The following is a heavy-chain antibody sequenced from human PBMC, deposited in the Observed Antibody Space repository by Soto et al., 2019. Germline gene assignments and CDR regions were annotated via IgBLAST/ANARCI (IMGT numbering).Heavy chain of an antibody. CDR3: ARSRTGTTSYYYYMDV. Sequence: SGPTLVNPTQTLTLTCTFSGFSLSTSGMCVSWIRQPPGKALEWLARIDWDDDKYYSTSLKTRLTISKDTSKNQVVLTMTNMDPVDTATYYCARSRTGTTSYYYYMDVWGKGTTVTVSS. CDR1: GFSLSTSGMC. D-gene: IGHD1-7*01. CDR2: IDWDDDK. V-gene: IGHV2-70*11. J-gene: IGHJ6*03.